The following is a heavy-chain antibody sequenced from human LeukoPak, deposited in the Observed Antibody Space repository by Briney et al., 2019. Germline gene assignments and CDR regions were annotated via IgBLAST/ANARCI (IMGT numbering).Heavy chain of an antibody. CDR1: GFTFSSYG. J-gene: IGHJ3*02. CDR3: AKDSVAYNGIYDGFDS. V-gene: IGHV3-23*01. CDR2: ISGSGGST. Sequence: PGGSLRLSCAASGFTFSSYGMSWVRQAPGKGLEWVSAISGSGGSTYYADSVKGRFTIYRDNSKNTLYLQMNSLRAEDTAVYYCAKDSVAYNGIYDGFDSWGQGTMVTVSS. D-gene: IGHD1-26*01.